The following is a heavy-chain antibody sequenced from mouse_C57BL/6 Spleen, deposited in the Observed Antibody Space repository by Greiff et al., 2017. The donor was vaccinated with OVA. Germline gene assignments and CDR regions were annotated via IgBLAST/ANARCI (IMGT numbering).Heavy chain of an antibody. V-gene: IGHV1-15*01. J-gene: IGHJ2*01. CDR1: GYTFTDYE. D-gene: IGHD2-2*01. CDR2: IDPETGGT. CDR3: TRTMVTTTVYYFDY. Sequence: QVQLQQSGAELVRPGASVTLSCKASGYTFTDYEMHWVKQTPVNGLEWIGAIDPETGGTAYNQKFKGKAILTADKSSSTAYMELRSLTSEDSAVYYCTRTMVTTTVYYFDYWGQGTTLTVSS.